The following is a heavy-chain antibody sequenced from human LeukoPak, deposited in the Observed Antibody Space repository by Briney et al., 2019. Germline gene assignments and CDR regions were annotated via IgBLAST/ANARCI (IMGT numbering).Heavy chain of an antibody. V-gene: IGHV3-7*01. Sequence: GGSLRLSCAASGFTFSSYWMSWVRQAPGKGLEWVANIKQDGSEKYNVDSVKGRFTISRDNAKNSLYLQMNSLRAEDTAVYYCASAFCTSTSCRDAFDIWGRGTMVTVSS. CDR1: GFTFSSYW. CDR2: IKQDGSEK. CDR3: ASAFCTSTSCRDAFDI. D-gene: IGHD2-2*01. J-gene: IGHJ3*02.